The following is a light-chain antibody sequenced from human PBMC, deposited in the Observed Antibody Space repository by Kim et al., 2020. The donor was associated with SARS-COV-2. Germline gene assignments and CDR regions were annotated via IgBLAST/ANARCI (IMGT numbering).Light chain of an antibody. J-gene: IGLJ2*01. V-gene: IGLV2-14*03. Sequence: GQSITISCTGTSSDAGGYNYVSWYQQHPGKAPKLMIYDVSNRPSGVSNRFSGSKSGNTASLTISGLLAEDEADYYCSSYTSILHVVFGGGTQLTV. CDR3: SSYTSILHVV. CDR1: SSDAGGYNY. CDR2: DVS.